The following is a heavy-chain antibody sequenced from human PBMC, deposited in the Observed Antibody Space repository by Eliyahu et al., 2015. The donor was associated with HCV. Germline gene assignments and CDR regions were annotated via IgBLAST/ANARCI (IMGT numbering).Heavy chain of an antibody. CDR1: XFSLXTSGVG. D-gene: IGHD3-10*01. CDR2: IXWXDXK. CDR3: AHSGSYYGXGSYYKLFDY. V-gene: IGHV2-5*02. Sequence: QITLKESGPTLVKPTQTLTLTXTSSXFSLXTSGVGVGWIRQPPGKALEWLALIXWXDXKRYSPSLMSRLTITKDTSKNQVVLTMXNMDLVDTATYYCAHSGSYYGXGSYYKLFDYWGQGTLVTVSS. J-gene: IGHJ4*02.